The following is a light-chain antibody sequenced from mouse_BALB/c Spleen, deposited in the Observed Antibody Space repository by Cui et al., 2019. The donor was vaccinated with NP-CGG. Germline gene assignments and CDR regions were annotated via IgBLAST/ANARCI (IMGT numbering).Light chain of an antibody. V-gene: IGLV1*01. J-gene: IGLJ1*01. CDR3: ALCYSNHWV. Sequence: QAVVTQESALTTSPGETVTLTCRSSTGAVTTSNYANWVQEKPDHLFTGLIGGTNNRAPGVPARFSGSLIGDKAALTITGAQTEDEAIYFWALCYSNHWVFGGGTKLTVL. CDR2: GTN. CDR1: TGAVTTSNY.